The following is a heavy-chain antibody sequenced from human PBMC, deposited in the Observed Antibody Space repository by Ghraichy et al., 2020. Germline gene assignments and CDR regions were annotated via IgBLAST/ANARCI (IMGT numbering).Heavy chain of an antibody. CDR3: ARDLNTNYDFWSGLSRVPVYYYGMDV. V-gene: IGHV3-21*01. CDR2: ISSSSSYI. Sequence: GGSLRLSCAASGFTFSSYSMNWVRQAPGKGLEWVSSISSSSSYIYYADSVKGRFTISRDNAKNSLYLQMNSLRAEDTAVYYCARDLNTNYDFWSGLSRVPVYYYGMDVWGQGTTVTVSS. CDR1: GFTFSSYS. D-gene: IGHD3-3*01. J-gene: IGHJ6*02.